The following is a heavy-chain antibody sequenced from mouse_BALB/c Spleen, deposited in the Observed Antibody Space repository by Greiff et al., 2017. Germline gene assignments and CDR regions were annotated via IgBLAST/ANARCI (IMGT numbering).Heavy chain of an antibody. D-gene: IGHD1-1*01. J-gene: IGHJ2*01. CDR3: ARSGITTDFDY. CDR2: ISSGSSTI. CDR1: GFTFSSFG. Sequence: EVKLVESGGGLVQPGGSRKLSCAASGFTFSSFGMHWVRQAPEKGLEWVAYISSGSSTIYYADTVKGRFTISRDNPKNTLFLQMTSLRSEDTAMYYCARSGITTDFDYWGQGTTLTVSS. V-gene: IGHV5-17*02.